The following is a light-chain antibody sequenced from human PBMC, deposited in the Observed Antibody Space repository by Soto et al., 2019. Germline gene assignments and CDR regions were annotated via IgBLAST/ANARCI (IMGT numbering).Light chain of an antibody. V-gene: IGKV3-20*01. J-gene: IGKJ5*01. CDR1: QSVSSSH. CDR2: GAS. Sequence: EIVLTQSPGTLSLSPGERATLPCRASQSVSSSHLAWYQQKPGQAPRLLIYGASSRATGIPDRFSGSGSGTDFTLTISRLEPEDFAVYYCQQYGSSTITFGQGTRLEIK. CDR3: QQYGSSTIT.